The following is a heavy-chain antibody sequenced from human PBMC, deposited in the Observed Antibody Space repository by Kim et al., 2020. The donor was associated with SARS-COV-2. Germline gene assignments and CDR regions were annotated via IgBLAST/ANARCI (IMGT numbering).Heavy chain of an antibody. CDR2: ISGSGGST. CDR1: GFPFSSYA. V-gene: IGHV3-23*01. D-gene: IGHD4-17*01. CDR3: AKRTGAREIRAFDY. Sequence: GGSLRLSCAASGFPFSSYAMSWVRQAPGKGLEWVSGISGSGGSTYYADSVKGRFTISRDNSKSTLYLQMNSLRGEDTAVYYCAKRTGAREIRAFDYWGQGTLVTVSS. J-gene: IGHJ4*02.